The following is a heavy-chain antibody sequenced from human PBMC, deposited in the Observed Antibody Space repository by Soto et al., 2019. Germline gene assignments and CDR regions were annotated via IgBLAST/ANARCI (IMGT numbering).Heavy chain of an antibody. V-gene: IGHV4-34*02. CDR3: GRGRAFMSRVAFDI. CDR1: GGSFSDYY. CDR2: INHSGST. D-gene: IGHD1-26*01. J-gene: IGHJ3*02. Sequence: QVQLQQRGAGLLKPSETLSLTCAVLGGSFSDYYWTWIRQPPGKGLEWIGEINHSGSTSYNPSLKSRLTLSVDTSTKEFSLNLSAVTAADTAAYHCGRGRAFMSRVAFDIWGQGTMVTVSS.